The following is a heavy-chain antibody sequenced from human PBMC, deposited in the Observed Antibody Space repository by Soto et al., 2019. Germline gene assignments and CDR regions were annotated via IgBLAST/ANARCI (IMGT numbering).Heavy chain of an antibody. CDR2: INSDGITT. J-gene: IGHJ5*02. Sequence: EVHLVESGGGPVQAGGSLRLSCAASGLTLSNYWMQWVRQGPGKGLVWVALINSDGITTKYAESVKGRFTISRDDAKNMLYLQMNSLRHDDTAVYYCAKVKGGSGARGDPLDLWGQGILVTVSS. CDR3: AKVKGGSGARGDPLDL. D-gene: IGHD2-15*01. V-gene: IGHV3-74*03. CDR1: GLTLSNYW.